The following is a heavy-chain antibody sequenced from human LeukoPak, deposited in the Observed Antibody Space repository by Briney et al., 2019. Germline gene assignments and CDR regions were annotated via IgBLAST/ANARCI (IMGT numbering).Heavy chain of an antibody. V-gene: IGHV4-4*07. J-gene: IGHJ4*02. D-gene: IGHD2-15*01. CDR2: LYTSGNT. CDR3: ARGPYCSRGTCSLDY. CDR1: GGSISNYF. Sequence: SETLSLTCPVTGGSISNYFWSWIRQPAGKGLEWIGRLYTSGNTNYNPSLKSRVTMSADTSKNQFSLTLSPVTAADTAVYYCARGPYCSRGTCSLDYWGQGTLVTVSS.